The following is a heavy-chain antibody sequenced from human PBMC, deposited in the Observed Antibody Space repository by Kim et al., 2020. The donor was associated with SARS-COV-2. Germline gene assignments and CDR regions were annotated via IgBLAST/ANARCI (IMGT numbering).Heavy chain of an antibody. CDR3: ARDFSTMVQGVIWHYYYGMDV. CDR2: TYYRSKWYN. Sequence: SQTLSLSCAISGDSVSSNSAAWNWIRQSPSRGLEWLGRTYYRSKWYNDYAVSVKSRITINPDTSKNQFSLQLNSVTPEDTAVYYCARDFSTMVQGVIWHYYYGMDVWGQGTTVTVSS. CDR1: GDSVSSNSAA. D-gene: IGHD3-10*01. V-gene: IGHV6-1*01. J-gene: IGHJ6*02.